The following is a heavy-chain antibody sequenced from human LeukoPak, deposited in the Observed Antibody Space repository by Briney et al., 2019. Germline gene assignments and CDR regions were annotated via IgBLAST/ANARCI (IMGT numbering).Heavy chain of an antibody. D-gene: IGHD6-19*01. CDR2: INQDGSEK. CDR1: GFTFSTYR. CDR3: AREGGSGWYSGWFDP. V-gene: IGHV3-7*01. Sequence: PGGSLRLSCAASGFTFSTYRMNWVRQAPGKGLEWVANINQDGSEKRYVDSVKGRFTISRDNAETSLYLQMNSLRAEDTAVYYCAREGGSGWYSGWFDPWGQGTLVTVSS. J-gene: IGHJ5*02.